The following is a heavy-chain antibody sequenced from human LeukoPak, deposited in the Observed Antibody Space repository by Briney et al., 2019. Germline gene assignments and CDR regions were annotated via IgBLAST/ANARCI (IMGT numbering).Heavy chain of an antibody. CDR3: ARHGYYFDN. CDR2: IYYSGST. CDR1: GGSISSTNYY. V-gene: IGHV4-39*01. Sequence: SETLSLTCTVSGGSISSTNYYWGWIRQPPGKGLEWIGRIYYSGSTFYDPSLRSRVTISVDTSKNQFSLKLSSVTAADTAVYFCARHGYYFDNWGQGTPVTVSS. J-gene: IGHJ4*02.